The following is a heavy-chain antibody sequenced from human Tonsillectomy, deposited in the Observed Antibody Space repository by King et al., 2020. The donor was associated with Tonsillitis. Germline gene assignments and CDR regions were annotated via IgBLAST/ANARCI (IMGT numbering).Heavy chain of an antibody. D-gene: IGHD6-25*01. CDR2: ISGGGGST. Sequence: DVQLVESGGGLVQPGGSLRLYCAASGINFSTYAMSWVRQAPGKGLEWVSAISGGGGSTYYADSVKGRFTISRDNSKNTLYLQMHSLRAEDTAVYYCAKDLGAFIAANAFDIWGPGTMVTVSS. CDR3: AKDLGAFIAANAFDI. CDR1: GINFSTYA. V-gene: IGHV3-23*04. J-gene: IGHJ3*02.